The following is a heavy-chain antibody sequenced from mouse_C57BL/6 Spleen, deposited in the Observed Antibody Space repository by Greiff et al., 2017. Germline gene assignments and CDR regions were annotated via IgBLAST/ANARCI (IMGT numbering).Heavy chain of an antibody. CDR1: GYTFTGYW. CDR2: ILPGSGST. CDR3: ARSSFITTVVATNYYAMDY. V-gene: IGHV1-9*01. D-gene: IGHD1-1*01. J-gene: IGHJ4*01. Sequence: VQLQQSGAELMKPGASVKLSCKATGYTFTGYWIEWVKQRPGHGLEWIGEILPGSGSTNYNEKFKGKATFTADTSSNTAYMQLSSLTTEDSAIYYSARSSFITTVVATNYYAMDYWGQGTSVTVSS.